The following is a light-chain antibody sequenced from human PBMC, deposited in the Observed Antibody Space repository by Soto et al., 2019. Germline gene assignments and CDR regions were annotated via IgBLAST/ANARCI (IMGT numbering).Light chain of an antibody. CDR1: SSNIGSNT. J-gene: IGLJ3*02. Sequence: QSVLTQPPSASGTPGQRVTISCSGSSSNIGSNTVNWYQQLPGTAPKVLIYSDNQRPSGVPDRFSGSKSGTSASLAISGLQSEDEADYYCAAWADSLNGWVFGGGTKLTVL. CDR2: SDN. V-gene: IGLV1-44*01. CDR3: AAWADSLNGWV.